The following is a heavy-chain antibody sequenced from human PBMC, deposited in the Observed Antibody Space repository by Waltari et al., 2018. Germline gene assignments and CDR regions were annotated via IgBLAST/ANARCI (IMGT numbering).Heavy chain of an antibody. D-gene: IGHD4-17*01. CDR1: GFSLSTSGVG. CDR2: IYWNDDK. V-gene: IGHV2-5*01. Sequence: QITLKESGPTLVKPTQTLTLTCTFSGFSLSTSGVGVGWIRQPPGKALEWLALIYWNDDKRYSPSLKSRLTITKDTSKNQVVLTMTNMDPVDTATYYCAVRDPYGDYVPFDYWGQGTLVTVSS. J-gene: IGHJ4*02. CDR3: AVRDPYGDYVPFDY.